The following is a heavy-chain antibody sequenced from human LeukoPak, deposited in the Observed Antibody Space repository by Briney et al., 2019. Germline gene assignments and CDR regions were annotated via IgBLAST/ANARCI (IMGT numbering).Heavy chain of an antibody. CDR1: GYTFTSYG. CDR3: ARDEGVVVAASPFDY. V-gene: IGHV1-18*01. Sequence: ASVKVSCKASGYTFTSYGISWVRQAPGQGLEWMGWISAYKGNTNYAQKLQGRVTMTTDTSTSTAYMELRSLRSDDTAVYYCARDEGVVVAASPFDYWGQGTLVTVSS. CDR2: ISAYKGNT. J-gene: IGHJ4*02. D-gene: IGHD2-15*01.